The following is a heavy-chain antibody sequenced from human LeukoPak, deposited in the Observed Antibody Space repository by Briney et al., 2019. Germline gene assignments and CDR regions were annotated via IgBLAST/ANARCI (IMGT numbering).Heavy chain of an antibody. CDR3: AKRGIAAAGPPCDLFDY. CDR1: GFTFSSYA. CDR2: ICGSGGNT. V-gene: IGHV3-23*01. Sequence: GGSVTLSCAASGFTFSSYAMSGVRQAPGKGVEWVSAICGSGGNTYYADSVKGRLTIPRDNSKNTLYLQMNSLRAEDTAVYYCAKRGIAAAGPPCDLFDYWGQGTLVTVSS. D-gene: IGHD6-13*01. J-gene: IGHJ4*02.